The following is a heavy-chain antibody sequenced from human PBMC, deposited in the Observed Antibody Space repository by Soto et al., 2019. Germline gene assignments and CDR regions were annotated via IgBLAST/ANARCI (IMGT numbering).Heavy chain of an antibody. Sequence: GGSLRLSCAASGFTFSSYWMHWVRQAPGKGLVWVSRINSDGSSTSYADSVKGRFTISRDNAKNTLYLQMNSLRAEDTAVYYCARAGAYYDFWSGYFDAFDIWGQGTMVTVSS. CDR3: ARAGAYYDFWSGYFDAFDI. CDR1: GFTFSSYW. J-gene: IGHJ3*02. D-gene: IGHD3-3*01. V-gene: IGHV3-74*01. CDR2: INSDGSST.